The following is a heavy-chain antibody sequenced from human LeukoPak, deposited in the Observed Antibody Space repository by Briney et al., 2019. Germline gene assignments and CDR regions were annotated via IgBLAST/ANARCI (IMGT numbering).Heavy chain of an antibody. V-gene: IGHV4-59*08. J-gene: IGHJ3*02. CDR2: IYYSGST. D-gene: IGHD3-22*01. CDR1: GGSISSYY. Sequence: SETLSLTCTVSGGSISSYYWSWFRQPPGKGLEWIGYIYYSGSTNYNPSLKSRVTISVDTSKNQFSLKLSSVTAADTAVYYCARHVDYDSSGYPEHDAFDIWGQGTMVTVSS. CDR3: ARHVDYDSSGYPEHDAFDI.